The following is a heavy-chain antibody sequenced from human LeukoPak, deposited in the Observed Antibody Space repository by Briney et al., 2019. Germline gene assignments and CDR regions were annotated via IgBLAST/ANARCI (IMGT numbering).Heavy chain of an antibody. Sequence: GGSLRLSCAASGFTFSNAWMSWVRQAPGKGLEWVGRIKSKTDGGTTDYAAPVKGRFTISRDDSKNTLYLQMNSLKTEDTAVYYCTTSFSSSGWYVYYYYYMDVWGKGTTVTVSS. D-gene: IGHD6-19*01. CDR3: TTSFSSSGWYVYYYYYMDV. CDR2: IKSKTDGGTT. J-gene: IGHJ6*03. CDR1: GFTFSNAW. V-gene: IGHV3-15*01.